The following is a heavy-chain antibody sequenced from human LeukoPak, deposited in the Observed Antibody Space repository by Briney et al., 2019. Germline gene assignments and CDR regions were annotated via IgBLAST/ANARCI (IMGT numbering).Heavy chain of an antibody. J-gene: IGHJ4*02. CDR2: IDSDGNIT. CDR3: ARISYDSIGYYDY. V-gene: IGHV3-74*01. Sequence: GGSLRLSCAASGFTFSSYWMHWVRQAPGKGLVWVSRIDSDGNITSYADSVKGRFTISRDNAKNTLYLQMNSLRAEDAAVYYCARISYDSIGYYDYWGQGTLVTVSS. D-gene: IGHD3-22*01. CDR1: GFTFSSYW.